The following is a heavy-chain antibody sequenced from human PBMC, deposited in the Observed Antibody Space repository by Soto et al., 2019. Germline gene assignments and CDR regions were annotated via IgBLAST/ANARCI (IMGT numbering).Heavy chain of an antibody. J-gene: IGHJ4*02. CDR3: ARTRHHGYFAF. Sequence: SETLSLTCTVSGGSTSGYYWSWIRQPPGKGLEWIADIYYNGYIKFNPSLQSRVTISVDTSKNQLSLKLSSVTAADTALYYCARTRHHGYFAFWGQGILLIVSS. V-gene: IGHV4-59*08. CDR2: IYYNGYI. CDR1: GGSTSGYY.